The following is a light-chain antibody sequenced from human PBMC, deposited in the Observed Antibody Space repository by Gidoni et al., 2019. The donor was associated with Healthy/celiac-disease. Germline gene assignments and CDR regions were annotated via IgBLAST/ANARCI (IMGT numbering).Light chain of an antibody. CDR2: LNSDGSH. CDR3: QTWGTGRV. Sequence: QLVLTQSPSASASLAASVKLTCTLSSRHSSYAIAWHQQQPEKGPRYLMKLNSDGSHSKGDGIPDRFSGSSSGAERYLTISSLQSEDEADYYCQTWGTGRVFGGGTKLTVL. CDR1: SRHSSYA. J-gene: IGLJ3*02. V-gene: IGLV4-69*01.